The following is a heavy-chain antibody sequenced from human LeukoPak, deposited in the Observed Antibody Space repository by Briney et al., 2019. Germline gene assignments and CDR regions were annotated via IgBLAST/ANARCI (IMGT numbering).Heavy chain of an antibody. J-gene: IGHJ3*02. CDR2: ISSSSSYT. Sequence: GRSLRLSCAASGFTFSDCYMSWIRHAPGKGLEWVSYISSSSSYTNYADSVKGRFTISRDNAKNSLYLQMNSLRAEDTAVYYCARGNQYQLDAFDIWGQGTMVTVSS. D-gene: IGHD2-2*01. CDR1: GFTFSDCY. V-gene: IGHV3-11*06. CDR3: ARGNQYQLDAFDI.